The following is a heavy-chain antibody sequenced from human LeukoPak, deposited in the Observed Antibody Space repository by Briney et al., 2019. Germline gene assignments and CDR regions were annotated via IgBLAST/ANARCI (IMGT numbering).Heavy chain of an antibody. V-gene: IGHV4-30-2*01. Sequence: SETLSLTCAVYGGSFSGYSWSWIRQPPGKGLEWIGYIYHSGSTYYNPSLRRRVTISVDRSKNQFSLKLSSVTAADTAVYYCARLQDSSGYYHFDYWGQGTLVTVSS. CDR1: GGSFSGYS. CDR2: IYHSGST. J-gene: IGHJ4*02. D-gene: IGHD3-22*01. CDR3: ARLQDSSGYYHFDY.